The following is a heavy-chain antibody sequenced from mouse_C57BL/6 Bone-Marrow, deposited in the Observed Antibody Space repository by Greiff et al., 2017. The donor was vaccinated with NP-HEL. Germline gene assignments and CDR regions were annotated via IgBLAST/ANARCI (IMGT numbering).Heavy chain of an antibody. CDR3: ARWGFYYYGSSYVDWYFDV. CDR2: ILPGSGST. D-gene: IGHD1-1*01. Sequence: QVQLQQSGAELMKPGASVKLSCKATGYTFTGYWIEWVKQRPGHGLEWIGEILPGSGSTNYNEKFKGKATFTADTSSTTAYMQLSSLTTEDSAIYYCARWGFYYYGSSYVDWYFDVWGTGTTVTVSS. V-gene: IGHV1-9*01. J-gene: IGHJ1*03. CDR1: GYTFTGYW.